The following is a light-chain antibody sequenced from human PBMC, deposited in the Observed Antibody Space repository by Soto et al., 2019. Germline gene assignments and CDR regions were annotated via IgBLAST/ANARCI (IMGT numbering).Light chain of an antibody. Sequence: QSALTRNASVSGSPGRSITSACTGTSSDIGSFNYVSWYQQHPGKAPKLMIYEVSNRPSGVSNRFSASKSGNTASLTISGLQAEDEADYYCKSWTSSSTLVFGTGTKVTVL. V-gene: IGLV2-14*01. CDR2: EVS. CDR1: SSDIGSFNY. J-gene: IGLJ1*01. CDR3: KSWTSSSTLV.